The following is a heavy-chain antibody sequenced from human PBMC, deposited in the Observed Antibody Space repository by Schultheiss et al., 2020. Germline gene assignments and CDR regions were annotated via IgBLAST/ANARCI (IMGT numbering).Heavy chain of an antibody. CDR2: IYSGGST. CDR3: ARETEQQLVKRGGMDV. Sequence: GESLKISCSASGFTFSSYAMHWVRQAPGKGLEWVSVIYSGGSTYYADSVKGRFTISRDNSKNTLYLQMNSLRAEDTAVYYCARETEQQLVKRGGMDVWGQGTTVTVSS. D-gene: IGHD6-13*01. CDR1: GFTFSSYA. V-gene: IGHV3-NL1*01. J-gene: IGHJ6*02.